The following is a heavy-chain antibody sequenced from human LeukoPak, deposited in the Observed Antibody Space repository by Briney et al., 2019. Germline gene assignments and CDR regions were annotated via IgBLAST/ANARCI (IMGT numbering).Heavy chain of an antibody. D-gene: IGHD4-11*01. Sequence: SETLSLTCTVSGGSISSYYWSWIRQPPGKGLEWIGYIYYSGSTNYNPSLKSRVTISVDTSKNQFSLKLSSVTAADTAVYYCAASDYSNYRDYYYYYMDVWGKGTTVTVSS. CDR1: GGSISSYY. CDR3: AASDYSNYRDYYYYYMDV. J-gene: IGHJ6*03. V-gene: IGHV4-59*01. CDR2: IYYSGST.